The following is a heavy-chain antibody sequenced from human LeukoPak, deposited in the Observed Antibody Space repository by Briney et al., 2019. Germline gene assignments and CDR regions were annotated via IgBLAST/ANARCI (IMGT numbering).Heavy chain of an antibody. V-gene: IGHV4-34*01. CDR3: ARVKGAGAKFGAIFGVVNRHLDY. Sequence: PSETLSLTCAVYGGSFSGYYWSWIRQPPGKGLEWIGEINHSGSTNYNPSLKSRVTISVDTSKDQFSLKLSSVTAADTAVYYCARVKGAGAKFGAIFGVVNRHLDYWGQGTLVTVSS. CDR1: GGSFSGYY. J-gene: IGHJ4*02. CDR2: INHSGST. D-gene: IGHD3-3*01.